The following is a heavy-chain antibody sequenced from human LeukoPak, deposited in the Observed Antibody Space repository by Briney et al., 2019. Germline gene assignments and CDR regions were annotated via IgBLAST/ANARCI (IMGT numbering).Heavy chain of an antibody. J-gene: IGHJ6*03. CDR2: MNPNSGNT. D-gene: IGHD1-26*01. V-gene: IGHV1-8*03. CDR1: GCTFTSYD. Sequence: GASVKVSCKASGCTFTSYDINWVRQATGQGLEWMGWMNPNSGNTGYEQKFQGRVTITRNTSISTAYMELSSLRSEDTAVYYCARGPSGAHNYYMDVWGKGTTVTVSS. CDR3: ARGPSGAHNYYMDV.